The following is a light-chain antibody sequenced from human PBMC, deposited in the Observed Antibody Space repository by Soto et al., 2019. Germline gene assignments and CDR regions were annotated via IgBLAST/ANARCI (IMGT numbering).Light chain of an antibody. J-gene: IGKJ5*01. CDR2: DAS. Sequence: DIQMTQSPSSLSASVGDRVTITCRASQGISNYLAWFQQKPGKAPKSLIYDASSLRSGVPSKFSGSGFGTEFTLTISSLQPDDFATYYCQQYNTYPITFGLWTRLEIK. V-gene: IGKV1-16*02. CDR1: QGISNY. CDR3: QQYNTYPIT.